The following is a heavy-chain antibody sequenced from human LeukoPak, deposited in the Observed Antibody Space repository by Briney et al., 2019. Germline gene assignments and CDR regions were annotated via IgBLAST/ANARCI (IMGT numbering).Heavy chain of an antibody. Sequence: SVKVSCKASGGTFSSYAISWVRQVPGQGLEWMGGIIPIFGTANYAQKFQGRVTITTDESTSTAYMELSSLRSEDTAVYYCARGGLELSPFDPWGQGTLVTVSS. D-gene: IGHD1-7*01. CDR3: ARGGLELSPFDP. J-gene: IGHJ5*02. V-gene: IGHV1-69*05. CDR1: GGTFSSYA. CDR2: IIPIFGTA.